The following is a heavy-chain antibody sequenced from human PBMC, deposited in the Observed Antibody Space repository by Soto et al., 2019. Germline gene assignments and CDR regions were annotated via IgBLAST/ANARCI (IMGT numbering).Heavy chain of an antibody. CDR1: GGSFSGYY. Sequence: PSETLSLTCAVYGGSFSGYYWSWIRQPPGKGLEWIGEINHSGSTNYNPSLKSRVTISVDTSKNQFSLKLSSVTAADTAVYYCLNYYEGHSDYYYYGVDVWGQGTTVTVSS. J-gene: IGHJ6*02. D-gene: IGHD3-22*01. V-gene: IGHV4-34*01. CDR3: LNYYEGHSDYYYYGVDV. CDR2: INHSGST.